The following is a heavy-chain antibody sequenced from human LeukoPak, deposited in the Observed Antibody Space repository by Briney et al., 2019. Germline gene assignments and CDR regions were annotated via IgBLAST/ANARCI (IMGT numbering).Heavy chain of an antibody. CDR2: IYNSGST. Sequence: SETLSLTCTVSGGSISSYYWSWIRQPPGKGLEWIGYIYNSGSTNYNPSLKSRVTISVDTSKNQFSLKLSSVTAADTAVYYCARVNDSSGYYYEGGTFDYWGQGALVTVSS. D-gene: IGHD3-22*01. CDR3: ARVNDSSGYYYEGGTFDY. CDR1: GGSISSYY. V-gene: IGHV4-59*12. J-gene: IGHJ4*02.